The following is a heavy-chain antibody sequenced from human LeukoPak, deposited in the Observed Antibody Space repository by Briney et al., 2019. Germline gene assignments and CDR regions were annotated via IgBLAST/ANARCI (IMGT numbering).Heavy chain of an antibody. D-gene: IGHD3-16*02. CDR2: ISAYNGNT. CDR3: ARVKGLSTEYYFDY. CDR1: GYTFTSYG. V-gene: IGHV1-18*01. Sequence: GASVKVSCKASGYTFTSYGISWVRQAPGQGLEWMGWISAYNGNTNYAQKLQGRVTMTTDTSTSTAYMELRSLRSEDTAVYYCARVKGLSTEYYFDYWGQGTLVTVSS. J-gene: IGHJ4*02.